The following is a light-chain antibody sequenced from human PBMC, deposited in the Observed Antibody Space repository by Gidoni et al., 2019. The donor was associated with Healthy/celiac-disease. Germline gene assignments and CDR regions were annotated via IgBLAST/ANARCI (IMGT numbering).Light chain of an antibody. J-gene: IGKJ3*01. V-gene: IGKV1-8*01. CDR2: AAS. CDR1: QGISSY. Sequence: AIRMTQSPSSFSASTGDRVTITCRASQGISSYLAWYQQKPGKDPKLLIYAASTLQSGVQSRFSGSGSGTDFTLTISCLQSEDFATYYCQQYYSYPGTFGPGTKVDIK. CDR3: QQYYSYPGT.